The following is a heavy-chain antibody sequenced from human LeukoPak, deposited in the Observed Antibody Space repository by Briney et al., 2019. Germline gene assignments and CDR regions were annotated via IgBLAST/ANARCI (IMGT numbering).Heavy chain of an antibody. CDR2: IYYSGST. CDR1: GGSINSYY. J-gene: IGHJ5*02. CDR3: ARRTLGLLAP. D-gene: IGHD3/OR15-3a*01. V-gene: IGHV4-59*08. Sequence: SETLSLTCTVSGGSINSYYWSWIRQPPGKGLEWIGYIYYSGSTNYNPSLKSRVTISVDTSKNQFSLKLSSVTAADTAVYYCARRTLGLLAPWGQGTLVTVSS.